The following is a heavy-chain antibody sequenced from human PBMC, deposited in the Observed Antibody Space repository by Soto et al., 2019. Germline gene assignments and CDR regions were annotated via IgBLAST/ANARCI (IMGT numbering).Heavy chain of an antibody. D-gene: IGHD6-6*01. J-gene: IGHJ6*03. CDR3: ARRARPDFYYMDV. CDR2: ISSNGVGT. CDR1: GFTLSGYA. Sequence: QPGGSLRLSCAASGFTLSGYAMDWVRQAPGKGLEYVSGISSNGVGTYYVNSVQGRFTISRDNSKNTVYLQMGSLRPEDMAVYYCARRARPDFYYMDVWGKGTTVTVSS. V-gene: IGHV3-64*01.